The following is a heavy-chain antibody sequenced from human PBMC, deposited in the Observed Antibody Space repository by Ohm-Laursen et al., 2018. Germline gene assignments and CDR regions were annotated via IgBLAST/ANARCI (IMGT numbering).Heavy chain of an antibody. CDR3: ARRELGIFDY. V-gene: IGHV4-59*08. CDR2: IHYSGST. D-gene: IGHD7-27*01. Sequence: SGTLSLTCTVSGGSISSYYWSWIRQPPGKGLEWIGFIHYSGSTNYNPSLKSRVTISVDTSKNQFSLRLSSVTAADTAVYYCARRELGIFDYWGQGSLVTVSS. J-gene: IGHJ4*02. CDR1: GGSISSYY.